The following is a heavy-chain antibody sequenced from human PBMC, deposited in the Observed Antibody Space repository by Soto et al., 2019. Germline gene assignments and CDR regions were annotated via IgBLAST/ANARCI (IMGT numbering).Heavy chain of an antibody. CDR2: IDLGGTQT. CDR1: GFSFSDYS. CDR3: AKDPARGYCSSTSCYGAFDI. V-gene: IGHV3-23*03. Sequence: GGSLRLSCAASGFSFSDYSMNWVRQAPGKGLEWVSLIDLGGTQTYYRDSVKGRFTIFKDKSRNTLYLQMNSLRAEDTAVYYCAKDPARGYCSSTSCYGAFDIWGQGTMVTVSS. D-gene: IGHD2-2*01. J-gene: IGHJ3*02.